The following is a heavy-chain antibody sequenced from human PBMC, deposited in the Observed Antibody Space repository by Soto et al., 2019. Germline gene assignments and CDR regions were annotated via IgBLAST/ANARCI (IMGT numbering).Heavy chain of an antibody. CDR2: INPSGGST. CDR3: ARVWSIAAARRDYYYYGMDV. V-gene: IGHV1-46*01. D-gene: IGHD6-13*01. Sequence: ASVKVSCKASGYTFTSYYMHWVRQAPGQGLEWMGIINPSGGSTSYAQKFQGRVTMTRDTSTSTVYMELSSLRSEDTAVYYCARVWSIAAARRDYYYYGMDVWGQGTTVTVSS. CDR1: GYTFTSYY. J-gene: IGHJ6*02.